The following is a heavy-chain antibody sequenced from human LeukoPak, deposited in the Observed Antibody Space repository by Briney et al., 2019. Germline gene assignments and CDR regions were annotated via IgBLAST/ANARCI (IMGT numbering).Heavy chain of an antibody. CDR2: ISGSGGST. Sequence: GGSLRLSCAASGFTFSSYSMTWVRQAPGQGLEWVSSISGSGGSTYHADSVKGRFTISRDISKNTLYLQMNSLRAEDTAAYYCAKSRASSGVAPAGYDYWGQGRLVTVSS. D-gene: IGHD6-13*01. CDR1: GFTFSSYS. V-gene: IGHV3-23*01. CDR3: AKSRASSGVAPAGYDY. J-gene: IGHJ4*02.